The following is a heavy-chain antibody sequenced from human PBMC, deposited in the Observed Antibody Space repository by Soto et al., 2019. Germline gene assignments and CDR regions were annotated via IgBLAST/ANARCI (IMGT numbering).Heavy chain of an antibody. CDR3: ARAGLGAQYYDSSGYYYYYYGMDV. Sequence: AGGSLRLSCAASGFTFSSYSMNWVRQAPGKVLEWVSSISSSSSYIYYADSVKGRFTISRDNAKNSLYLQMNSLRAEDTAVYYCARAGLGAQYYDSSGYYYYYYGMDVWGQGXTVTVSS. D-gene: IGHD3-22*01. CDR1: GFTFSSYS. CDR2: ISSSSSYI. V-gene: IGHV3-21*01. J-gene: IGHJ6*02.